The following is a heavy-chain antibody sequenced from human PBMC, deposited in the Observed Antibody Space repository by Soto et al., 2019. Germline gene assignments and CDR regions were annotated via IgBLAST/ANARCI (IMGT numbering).Heavy chain of an antibody. J-gene: IGHJ4*02. V-gene: IGHV3-23*04. CDR2: ISGSGDDT. D-gene: IGHD1-1*01. CDR1: GFIFSTYG. Sequence: MQLVESGGGVVQPGRSLRVSCEASGFIFSTYGMHWVRQAPGKGLEWVAVISGSGDDTFYADSMKGRFTISRDNSKDTLYLQINSLRAEDTAVYYCANPIPKTGTTFGFWGQGTLVTVSS. CDR3: ANPIPKTGTTFGF.